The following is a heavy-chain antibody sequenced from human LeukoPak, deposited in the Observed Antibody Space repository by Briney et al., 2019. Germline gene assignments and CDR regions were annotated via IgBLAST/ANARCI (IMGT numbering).Heavy chain of an antibody. CDR1: GFTFNTNA. CDR2: ISGRTGGT. J-gene: IGHJ4*02. V-gene: IGHV3-23*01. Sequence: GSLRLSCAASGFTFNTNAMSWVRQAPGKGLEWVSAISGRTGGTYYADSVKGRFTISRDNSKSTLYLQMDSLRAEDTAVYYCAKCGNSGCHLIDYWGQGALVTVSS. CDR3: AKCGNSGCHLIDY. D-gene: IGHD5-12*01.